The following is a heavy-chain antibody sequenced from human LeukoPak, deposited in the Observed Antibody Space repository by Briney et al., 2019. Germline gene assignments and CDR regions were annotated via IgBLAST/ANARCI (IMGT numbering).Heavy chain of an antibody. CDR3: ARVPLPTDAFDI. Sequence: PSETLSLTCAVYGGSFSGYYWSWIRQPPGKGLEWIGEINHSGSTNYNPSLKSRVTISVDTSKNQFSLKLSSVTAADTAVYYCARVPLPTDAFDIWGQGTMVTVSS. CDR2: INHSGST. J-gene: IGHJ3*02. V-gene: IGHV4-34*01. CDR1: GGSFSGYY.